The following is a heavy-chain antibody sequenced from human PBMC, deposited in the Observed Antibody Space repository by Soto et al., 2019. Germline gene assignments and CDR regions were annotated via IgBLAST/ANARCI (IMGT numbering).Heavy chain of an antibody. V-gene: IGHV3-74*01. CDR3: ARRGAVAGLHY. D-gene: IGHD6-19*01. Sequence: EVQLVESGGGLVQPGGSLRVACAASGFTFSSYWMHWVRQAPGKGMVWVSRINSDGSSTCYANSVKGRLTICRDNDKNTMYLQMNSLRAEDTAIYYCARRGAVAGLHYWGQGTLVTVSS. CDR1: GFTFSSYW. J-gene: IGHJ4*02. CDR2: INSDGSST.